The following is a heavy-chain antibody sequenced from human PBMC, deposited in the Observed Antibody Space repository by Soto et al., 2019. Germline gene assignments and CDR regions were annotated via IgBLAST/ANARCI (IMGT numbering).Heavy chain of an antibody. V-gene: IGHV4-38-2*01. CDR3: AIGNPDWFDP. Sequence: KPSETLSLTCAVSGYSISSGLYWGWIRQPPGKGLEWIGTIYRGGITYYNPSLKSRVTISIDTSKNHFSRRLSSVTATDTAVYFCAIGNPDWFDPWGQGTLVTVSS. J-gene: IGHJ5*02. CDR2: IYRGGIT. D-gene: IGHD1-1*01. CDR1: GYSISSGLY.